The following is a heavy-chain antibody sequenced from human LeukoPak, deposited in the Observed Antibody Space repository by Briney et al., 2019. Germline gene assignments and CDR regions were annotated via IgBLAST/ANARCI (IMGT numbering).Heavy chain of an antibody. CDR2: MHTSGST. Sequence: SETLSLTCTVSGGSISNYYWNWIRQPAGRGLEWIGRMHTSGSTNYNPSLKSRLTMSVDTSKNQFSLKLRSVTAADTAVYYCARLSYDAFDIWGQGTMVTVSS. J-gene: IGHJ3*02. V-gene: IGHV4-4*07. CDR3: ARLSYDAFDI. CDR1: GGSISNYY.